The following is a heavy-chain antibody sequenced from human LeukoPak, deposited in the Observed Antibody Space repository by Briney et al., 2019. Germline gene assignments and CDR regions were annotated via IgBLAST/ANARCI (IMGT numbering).Heavy chain of an antibody. V-gene: IGHV4-59*01. Sequence: SETLSLTCSVSGGSISSDYYTWIRQPPGKGLEWIGYMSDIGSSSYSPSLNSRVTILVETSKNQVSLTLTSVTAADTAVYYCARDVGCSGGSCYGYFDYWGQGTLVTVSS. J-gene: IGHJ4*02. CDR2: MSDIGSS. D-gene: IGHD2-15*01. CDR3: ARDVGCSGGSCYGYFDY. CDR1: GGSISSDY.